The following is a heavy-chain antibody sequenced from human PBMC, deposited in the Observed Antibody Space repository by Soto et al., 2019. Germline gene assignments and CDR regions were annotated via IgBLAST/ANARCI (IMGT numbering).Heavy chain of an antibody. CDR1: GYTFTNYG. CDR2: ISGYNGDT. Sequence: QVQLVQSGAEVKKPGASVKVSCKASGYTFTNYGINWVRQAPGQGPEWMGWISGYNGDTKYSQILQGRVTMTTDTSTSKAYMELRSLRSDDTAVYYCARGGSSWSAEYYQHWGQGTLVIVSS. CDR3: ARGGSSWSAEYYQH. D-gene: IGHD6-13*01. J-gene: IGHJ1*01. V-gene: IGHV1-18*04.